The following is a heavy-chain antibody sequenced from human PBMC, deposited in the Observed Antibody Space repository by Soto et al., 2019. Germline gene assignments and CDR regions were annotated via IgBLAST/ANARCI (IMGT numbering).Heavy chain of an antibody. Sequence: QLQLQESGPGLVKPSETLSLTCTVSGGSISSSSYYWGWIRQPPGKGLEWIGGIYYSGSTYYNPSLKSRVTLSVDTSKNQFSLKLSSVTAADTAVYYCARRGYLNWFDPCGQGTLVTVSS. D-gene: IGHD5-18*01. CDR1: GGSISSSSYY. CDR2: IYYSGST. J-gene: IGHJ5*02. CDR3: ARRGYLNWFDP. V-gene: IGHV4-39*01.